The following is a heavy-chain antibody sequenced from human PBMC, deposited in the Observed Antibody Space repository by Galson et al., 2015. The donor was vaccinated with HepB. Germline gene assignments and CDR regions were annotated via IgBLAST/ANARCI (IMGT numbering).Heavy chain of an antibody. CDR1: NFTFTNAW. D-gene: IGHD1-14*01. J-gene: IGHJ4*02. CDR3: TTGYH. CDR2: IKRETHGGTT. V-gene: IGHV3-15*07. Sequence: SLRLSCAASNFTFTNAWMNWVRQAPGKGLEWVGRIKRETHGGTTDYPAPVKGRFTISRDVSKNTLYLQMKSLKTEDTAVYYCTTGYHWGQGTLVTVSS.